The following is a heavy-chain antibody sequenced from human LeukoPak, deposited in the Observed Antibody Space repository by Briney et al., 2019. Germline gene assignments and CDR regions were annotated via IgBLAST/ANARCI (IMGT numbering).Heavy chain of an antibody. J-gene: IGHJ4*02. CDR3: ARAEGKYYDSSTGDY. CDR2: INWNGGST. V-gene: IGHV3-20*04. CDR1: GFTFDDYG. D-gene: IGHD3-22*01. Sequence: GGSLRLSCAASGFTFDDYGMSWVRQAPGKGLEWVSGINWNGGSTGYADSVKGRFTISRDNAKNSLYLQMNSLRAEDTALYYCARAEGKYYDSSTGDYWGQGTLVTVSS.